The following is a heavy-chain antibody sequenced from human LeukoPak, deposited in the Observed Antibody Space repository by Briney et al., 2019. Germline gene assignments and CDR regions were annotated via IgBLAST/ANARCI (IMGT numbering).Heavy chain of an antibody. D-gene: IGHD5-12*01. CDR2: INPNSGGT. CDR1: GYTFTGYY. V-gene: IGHV1-2*02. Sequence: GASVKVSCKASGYTFTGYYMHWVRQAPGQGLEWMGWINPNSGGTNYARKFQGRVTMTRDTSISTAYMELSRLRSDDTAVYYCAREGYSGYDYNYWGQGTLVTVSS. CDR3: AREGYSGYDYNY. J-gene: IGHJ4*02.